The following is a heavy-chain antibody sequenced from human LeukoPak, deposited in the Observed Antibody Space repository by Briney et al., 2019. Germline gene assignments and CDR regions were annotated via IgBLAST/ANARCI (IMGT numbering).Heavy chain of an antibody. CDR3: ARVYDSSGYYLDY. D-gene: IGHD3-22*01. V-gene: IGHV3-48*03. J-gene: IGHJ4*02. Sequence: GGSLRFSCAASGFTFSSYEMNWVRQAPGKGLEWVSYISSSGTTIYYADSVKGRFTISRDNAKNSLYLQMNSLRAEDTAVYYCARVYDSSGYYLDYWGQGTLVTVSS. CDR1: GFTFSSYE. CDR2: ISSSGTTI.